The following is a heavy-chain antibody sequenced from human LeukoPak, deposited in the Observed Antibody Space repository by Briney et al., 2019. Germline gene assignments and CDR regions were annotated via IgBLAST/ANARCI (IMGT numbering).Heavy chain of an antibody. CDR1: GFIFSGYY. CDR2: ISGSGNDI. J-gene: IGHJ4*02. Sequence: GGSLRLSCATSGFIFSGYYMSWIRQAPGKGLEWVSYISGSGNDISYADSVKGRFTISRDNAKGSLYLQMNSLRAADTAVYYCGPHAGRTGSDDWGQGTLVTVSS. D-gene: IGHD3/OR15-3a*01. V-gene: IGHV3-11*01. CDR3: GPHAGRTGSDD.